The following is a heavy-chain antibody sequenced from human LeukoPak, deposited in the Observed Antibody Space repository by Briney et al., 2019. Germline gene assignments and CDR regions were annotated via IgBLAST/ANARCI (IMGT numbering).Heavy chain of an antibody. D-gene: IGHD6-13*01. CDR3: ARIGYSSTLDY. J-gene: IGHJ4*02. CDR2: IYHSGST. CDR1: GYSISSGYY. V-gene: IGHV4-38-2*02. Sequence: SETLSLTCTVSGYSISSGYYWGWIRQPPGKGLEWIGSIYHSGSTYYNPSLKSRVTISVDTSKNQFSLKLSSVTAADTAVYYCARIGYSSTLDYWALGTLVTVSS.